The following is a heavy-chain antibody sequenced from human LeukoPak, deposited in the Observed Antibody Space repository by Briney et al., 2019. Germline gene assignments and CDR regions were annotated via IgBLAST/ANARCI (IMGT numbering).Heavy chain of an antibody. CDR2: ISSSSSYI. V-gene: IGHV3-21*01. D-gene: IGHD1-26*01. CDR3: ARVFPKSGSYLLDY. Sequence: KPGGSLRLSCAASGFTFSSYSMNWVRQAPGKGLEWVSSISSSSSYIYYADSVKGRFTISRDNAKNSLYLQMNSLRAEDTAVYYCARVFPKSGSYLLDYWGQGTLVTVSS. CDR1: GFTFSSYS. J-gene: IGHJ4*02.